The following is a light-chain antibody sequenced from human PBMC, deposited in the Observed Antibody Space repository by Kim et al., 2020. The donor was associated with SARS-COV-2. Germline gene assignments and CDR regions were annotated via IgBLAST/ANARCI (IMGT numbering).Light chain of an antibody. CDR3: QQYEGNPPA. J-gene: IGKJ4*01. Sequence: SASVGDTVTVKWRARQDIGNFLAWFQQKPGKAPRSLIFYASSLQSGVPSRFSGSGSGTEFTLTITNLQPEDFATYYCQQYEGNPPAFGGGTKLEIK. CDR1: QDIGNF. V-gene: IGKV1-16*01. CDR2: YAS.